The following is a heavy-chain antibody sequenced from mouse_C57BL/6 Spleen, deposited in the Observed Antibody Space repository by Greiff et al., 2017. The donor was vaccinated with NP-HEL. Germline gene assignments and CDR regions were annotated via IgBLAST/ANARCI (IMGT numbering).Heavy chain of an antibody. CDR1: GYAFSSSW. J-gene: IGHJ4*01. CDR2: IYPGDGDT. CDR3: ARRAVTTLYYYAMDY. Sequence: QVQLQQSGPELVKPGASVKISCKASGYAFSSSWMNWVKQRPGKGLEWIGRIYPGDGDTNYNGKFKGKATLTADKSSSTAYMQLSSLTSEDSAVYFCARRAVTTLYYYAMDYWGQGTSVTVSS. D-gene: IGHD2-1*01. V-gene: IGHV1-82*01.